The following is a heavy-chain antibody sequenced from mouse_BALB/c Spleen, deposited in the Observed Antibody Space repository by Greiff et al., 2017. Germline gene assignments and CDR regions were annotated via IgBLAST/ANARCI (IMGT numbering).Heavy chain of an antibody. D-gene: IGHD2-14*01. CDR3: ARGDYRPWIAY. CDR2: INPSTGYT. V-gene: IGHV1-7*01. J-gene: IGHJ3*01. CDR1: GYTFTSYW. Sequence: QVQLKESGAELAKPGASVKMSCKASGYTFTSYWMHWVKQRPGQGLEWIGYINPSTGYTEYNQKFKDKATLTADKSSSTAYMQLSSLTSEDSAVYYCARGDYRPWIAYWGQGTLVTVSA.